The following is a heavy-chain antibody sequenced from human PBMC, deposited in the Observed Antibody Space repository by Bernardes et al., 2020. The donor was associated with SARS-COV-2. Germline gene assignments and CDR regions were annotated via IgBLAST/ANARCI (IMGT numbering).Heavy chain of an antibody. V-gene: IGHV5-10-1*01. CDR1: GYRLTHYW. Sequence: GGYLMSSSYGTGYRLTHYWIGWDRPIPGQGLEWEGKIDPSDSYIYDSPSFQGHVSMSVDMSISTAYLLWSSLKASDTAMYYCARLGGSGSYDGFDLWGQGTLVTVSS. J-gene: IGHJ3*01. D-gene: IGHD3-10*01. CDR3: ARLGGSGSYDGFDL. CDR2: IDPSDSYI.